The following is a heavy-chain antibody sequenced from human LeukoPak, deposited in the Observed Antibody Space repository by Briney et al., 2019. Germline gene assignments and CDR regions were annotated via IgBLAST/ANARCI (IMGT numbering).Heavy chain of an antibody. CDR2: IYTSGST. Sequence: SQTLSLTCTVSGGSISSGSYYWRWIRQPAGKGLEWIGRIYTSGSTNYNPSLKSRVTISVDTSKNQFSLKLSSVTAADTAVYYCARVGCSSTSCYDNWFDPWGQGTLVTVSS. CDR1: GGSISSGSYY. J-gene: IGHJ5*02. V-gene: IGHV4-61*02. D-gene: IGHD2-2*01. CDR3: ARVGCSSTSCYDNWFDP.